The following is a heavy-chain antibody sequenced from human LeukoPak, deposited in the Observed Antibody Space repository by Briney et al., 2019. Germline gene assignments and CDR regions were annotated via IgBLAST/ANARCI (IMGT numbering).Heavy chain of an antibody. V-gene: IGHV1-2*02. J-gene: IGHJ3*02. CDR2: INPYSGGT. CDR3: AALSRDDAFDI. Sequence: EASVKVSCKASGYTFTGYYIHWVRQAPGQGLEWMGWINPYSGGTNYTQKFQGRVTMTRDTSISTAYVELSRLTSDDTAVYYCAALSRDDAFDIWGQGTMVTVSS. CDR1: GYTFTGYY.